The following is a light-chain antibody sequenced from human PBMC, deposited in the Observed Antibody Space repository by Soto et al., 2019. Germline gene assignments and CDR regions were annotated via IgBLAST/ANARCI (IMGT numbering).Light chain of an antibody. CDR1: STDVGGYNY. J-gene: IGLJ1*01. Sequence: QSALTQPRSVSGSPGQSVTISCTGTSTDVGGYNYVSWYQQHPGKVTKLILYDVSKRPSGVPDRFSGSKSGNTTSLTISGLLAEDEADYYCCSYAGRDTLYVFGSGTKVTVL. CDR3: CSYAGRDTLYV. CDR2: DVS. V-gene: IGLV2-11*01.